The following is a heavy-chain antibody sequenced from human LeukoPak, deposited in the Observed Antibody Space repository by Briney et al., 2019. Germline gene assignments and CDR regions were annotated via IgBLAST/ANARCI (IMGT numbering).Heavy chain of an antibody. D-gene: IGHD5-12*01. Sequence: SETLSLTCAVSGYSISSGSYWGWIRQPPGKGLEGIGIIYYSGNTYYTPSLKGRVTISVDTSKNQCSLKLSSVTAADTAVYYCARDSRGYDYGFDYWGQGTLVTVSS. CDR2: IYYSGNT. V-gene: IGHV4-38-2*02. J-gene: IGHJ4*02. CDR3: ARDSRGYDYGFDY. CDR1: GYSISSGSY.